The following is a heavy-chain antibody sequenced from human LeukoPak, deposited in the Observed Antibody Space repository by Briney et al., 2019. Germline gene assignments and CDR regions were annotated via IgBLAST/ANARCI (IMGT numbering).Heavy chain of an antibody. V-gene: IGHV4-61*08. Sequence: SETLSLTCAVSGGSISSGGYSWSWIRQPPGKGLEWIGYISYIGSTNYNPSLKSRVTISVDTSKNQFSLKVNSVTAADTAEYYCARASSGWRELDYWGQGTLVTVSS. CDR2: ISYIGST. CDR1: GGSISSGGYS. D-gene: IGHD6-19*01. J-gene: IGHJ4*02. CDR3: ARASSGWRELDY.